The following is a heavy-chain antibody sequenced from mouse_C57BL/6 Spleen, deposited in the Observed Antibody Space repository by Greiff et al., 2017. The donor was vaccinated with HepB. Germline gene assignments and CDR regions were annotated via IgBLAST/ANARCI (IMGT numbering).Heavy chain of an antibody. Sequence: DVMLVESGGGLVKPGGSLKLSCAASGFTFSDYGMHWVRQAPEKGLEWVAYISSGSSTIYYADTVKGRFTISRDNAKNTLFLQMTSLRSEDTAMYYCARRSYEYFDVWGTGTTFTVSS. CDR1: GFTFSDYG. J-gene: IGHJ1*03. CDR2: ISSGSSTI. V-gene: IGHV5-17*01. CDR3: ARRSYEYFDV. D-gene: IGHD1-1*01.